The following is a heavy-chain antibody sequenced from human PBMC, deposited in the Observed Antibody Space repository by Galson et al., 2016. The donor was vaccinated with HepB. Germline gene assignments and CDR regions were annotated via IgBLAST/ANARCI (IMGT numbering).Heavy chain of an antibody. J-gene: IGHJ4*02. Sequence: SLRLSCAASGFNFSSYWMHWVRQAPGKGLVWVSRISGSGGDTTYADSVKGRFTISRDNAKNTLYLQMNSLRAEDTAGYYCGREPGGKRYFDYWGQGTLLTISS. V-gene: IGHV3-74*01. CDR3: GREPGGKRYFDY. CDR1: GFNFSSYW. D-gene: IGHD4-23*01. CDR2: ISGSGGDT.